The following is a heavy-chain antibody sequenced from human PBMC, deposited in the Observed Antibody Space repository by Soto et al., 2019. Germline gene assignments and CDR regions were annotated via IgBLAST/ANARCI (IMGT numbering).Heavy chain of an antibody. CDR3: HIHHFAYGMDV. J-gene: IGHJ6*02. CDR1: GGSISSGGYY. CDR2: IYYSGST. D-gene: IGHD2-21*01. V-gene: IGHV4-31*03. Sequence: QVQLQESGPGLVKPSQTLSLTCTVSGGSISSGGYYWSWIRQHPGKGLEWIGYIYYSGSTYYNPSLKSRVTISVDTAKNQFSLKLSSVTAADTAVYYCHIHHFAYGMDVWGQGTTVTVSS.